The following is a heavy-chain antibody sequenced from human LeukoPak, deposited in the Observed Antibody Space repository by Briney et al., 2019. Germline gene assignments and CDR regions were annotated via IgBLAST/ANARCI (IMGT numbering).Heavy chain of an antibody. CDR2: ISSSSSYI. D-gene: IGHD3-3*01. J-gene: IGHJ4*02. Sequence: GGSLRLSCAASGFIFGSYSMNWVRQAPGKGLEWVSSISSSSSYIYYADSVKGRFTISRDNAKNSLYLQMNSLRAEDTAVYYCARETIFGVVTPGYWGQGTLVTVSS. V-gene: IGHV3-21*01. CDR3: ARETIFGVVTPGY. CDR1: GFIFGSYS.